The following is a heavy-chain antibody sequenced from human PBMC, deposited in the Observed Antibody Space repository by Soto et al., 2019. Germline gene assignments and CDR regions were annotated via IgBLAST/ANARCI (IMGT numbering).Heavy chain of an antibody. J-gene: IGHJ4*02. CDR3: ARDREIDGYNTFDY. CDR2: ISYDGSNK. Sequence: GGSLRLSCAASGFTFSSYAMHWVRQAPGKGLEWVAVISYDGSNKYYADSVKGRFTISRDNSKNTLYLQMNSLRAEDTAVYYCARDREIDGYNTFDYWGQGTLVTVSS. CDR1: GFTFSSYA. V-gene: IGHV3-30-3*01. D-gene: IGHD5-12*01.